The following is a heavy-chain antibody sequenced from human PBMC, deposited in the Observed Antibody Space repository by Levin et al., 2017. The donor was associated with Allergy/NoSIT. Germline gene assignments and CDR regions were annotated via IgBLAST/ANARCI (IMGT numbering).Heavy chain of an antibody. CDR3: AILTSRSAGSGSSFGS. J-gene: IGHJ5*02. CDR2: VSYDGSNK. V-gene: IGHV3-30*03. D-gene: IGHD3-10*01. CDR1: GFIFTNYG. Sequence: SGESLKISCTTSGFIFTNYGMHWVRQAPGKGLEWVAVVSYDGSNKFYADSVKGRFTISRDNSKNTLDLQMDSLRTDDTAVYYCAILTSRSAGSGSSFGSWGQGTLVTVSS.